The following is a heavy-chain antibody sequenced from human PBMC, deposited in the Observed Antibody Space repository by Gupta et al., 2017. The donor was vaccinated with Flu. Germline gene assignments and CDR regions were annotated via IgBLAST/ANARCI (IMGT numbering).Heavy chain of an antibody. J-gene: IGHJ4*02. CDR1: GCTFRTSL. Sequence: EVQLVESGGGLVQPGGLLRLSCAASGCTFRTSLLHWVRQPPGTGLARVANINQDGSTKNYVDSLKGRFTVSRDNAKNSLYVQRDSLRAEDTAVYFCARNRGWEQFDYWGQGTLVTVSS. D-gene: IGHD5-24*01. V-gene: IGHV3-7*01. CDR2: INQDGSTK. CDR3: ARNRGWEQFDY.